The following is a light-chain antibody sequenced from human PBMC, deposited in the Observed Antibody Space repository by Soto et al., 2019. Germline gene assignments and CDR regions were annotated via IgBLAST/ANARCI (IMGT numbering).Light chain of an antibody. CDR2: GAS. Sequence: EIVLTQSPGTLSLSPGERATLSCRASQSVSSNNLAWYQQRPGQAPRVVIYGASTRSNGIPERFSGSGSGTDFTLTISSLEPEDFSVYYYQQYGRSPFIFGHGTKVDIK. CDR3: QQYGRSPFI. J-gene: IGKJ3*01. CDR1: QSVSSNN. V-gene: IGKV3-20*01.